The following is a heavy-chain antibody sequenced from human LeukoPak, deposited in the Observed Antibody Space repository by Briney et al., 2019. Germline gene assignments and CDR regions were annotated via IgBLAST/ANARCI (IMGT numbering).Heavy chain of an antibody. J-gene: IGHJ5*02. Sequence: SVNVSCKASGGTFSSYAISWVRQAPGQRLEWMGGIIPIFGTEYYAQKLQGRVTITADESTSTDYMELNSMRSEDTAVYYCERDLDSYGYSGWFDPWGQGTLVTVSS. V-gene: IGHV1-69*13. CDR3: ERDLDSYGYSGWFDP. CDR1: GGTFSSYA. CDR2: IIPIFGTE. D-gene: IGHD5-18*01.